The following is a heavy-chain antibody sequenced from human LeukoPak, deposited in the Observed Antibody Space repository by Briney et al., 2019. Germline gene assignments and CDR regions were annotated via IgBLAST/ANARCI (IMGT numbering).Heavy chain of an antibody. V-gene: IGHV4-30-4*01. J-gene: IGHJ5*02. D-gene: IGHD2-2*02. Sequence: SQTLSLTCTVSGGSISSGDYYWSWIRQPPGKGLEWSGYIYYSGSSYYDPSLKRRVTISVDTSKNQFSLNMSSVTAGDTAVYYCARGSVHCSSTSCYMGRWNWLDPWGQGNLVTVSS. CDR3: ARGSVHCSSTSCYMGRWNWLDP. CDR2: IYYSGSS. CDR1: GGSISSGDYY.